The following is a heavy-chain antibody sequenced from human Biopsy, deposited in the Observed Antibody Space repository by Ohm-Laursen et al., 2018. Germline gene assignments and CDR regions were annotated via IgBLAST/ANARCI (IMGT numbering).Heavy chain of an antibody. CDR3: ARGRNPVWFGEDLDY. V-gene: IGHV1-8*01. J-gene: IGHJ4*02. Sequence: ASVKAPCKASGYTFTSYEINWVRQATGQGLEWMGWMNPNSGNTGYAQKFQGRVTMTRNTSISTAYMEVSSLRSEDTAVYYCARGRNPVWFGEDLDYWGQGTPVTVSS. D-gene: IGHD3-10*01. CDR1: GYTFTSYE. CDR2: MNPNSGNT.